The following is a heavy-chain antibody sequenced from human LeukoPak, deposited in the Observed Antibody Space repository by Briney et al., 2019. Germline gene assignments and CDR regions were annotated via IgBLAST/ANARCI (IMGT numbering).Heavy chain of an antibody. J-gene: IGHJ5*02. CDR2: IYPSDSDT. D-gene: IGHD3-3*01. CDR1: GYSFTSYW. CDR3: ARTSRILALTNWFDP. V-gene: IGHV5-51*01. Sequence: GESLKISCKGSGYSFTSYWIGWVRQMPGKGLEWMGIIYPSDSDTRYSPSFQGQVTISADKSISTAYLQWNSLKASDTAMYYCARTSRILALTNWFDPWGQGTLVTVSS.